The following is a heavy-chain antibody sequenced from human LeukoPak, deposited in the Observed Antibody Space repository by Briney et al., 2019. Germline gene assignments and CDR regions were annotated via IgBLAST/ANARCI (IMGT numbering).Heavy chain of an antibody. Sequence: PSETLSLTCTVSGGSISSGDYYWSWLRQPPGKGLEWIGYIYYSGSTYYNPSLKSRVTISVDTSKNQFSLKLSSVTAADTAVYYCARGPFAFTIFGVGPEVGRRYYFDYWGQGTLVTVSS. CDR1: GGSISSGDYY. CDR3: ARGPFAFTIFGVGPEVGRRYYFDY. D-gene: IGHD3-3*01. CDR2: IYYSGST. V-gene: IGHV4-30-4*01. J-gene: IGHJ4*02.